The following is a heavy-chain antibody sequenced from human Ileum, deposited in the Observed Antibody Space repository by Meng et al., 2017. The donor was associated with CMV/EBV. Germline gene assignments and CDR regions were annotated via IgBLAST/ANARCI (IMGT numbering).Heavy chain of an antibody. CDR3: AREESVGIAVTGTFDY. J-gene: IGHJ4*02. D-gene: IGHD6-19*01. Sequence: QVPPHESGSGLVKPSETLSLTCTVSGDSISSNFWSWIRQPAGKGLEWIGRIYSSGSTFYNPSLSSRVTMSVDTSKNQFSLSLASVTAADTAIYFCAREESVGIAVTGTFDYWGQGILVTVSS. CDR2: IYSSGST. CDR1: GDSISSNF. V-gene: IGHV4-4*07.